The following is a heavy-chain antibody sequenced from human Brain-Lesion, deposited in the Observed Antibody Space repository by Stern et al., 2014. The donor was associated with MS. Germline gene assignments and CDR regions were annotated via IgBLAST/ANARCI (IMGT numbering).Heavy chain of an antibody. CDR2: SDHSGST. CDR3: ARFPASRPHVFDS. J-gene: IGHJ4*02. V-gene: IGHV4-4*02. D-gene: IGHD6-13*01. Sequence: QLQLQESGPGLVKPSGTLSLTCAVSGGSISSSNWWSWVRQSPGKGLEWIGESDHSGSTIYNPSLQSRVTVSVDKSKNRFPLTLRSVTAADTAVYFCARFPASRPHVFDSWGQGTLVTVSS. CDR1: GGSISSSNW.